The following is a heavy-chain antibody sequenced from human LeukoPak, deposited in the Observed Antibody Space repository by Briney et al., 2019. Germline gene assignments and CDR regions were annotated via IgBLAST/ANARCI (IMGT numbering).Heavy chain of an antibody. D-gene: IGHD5-18*01. Sequence: PSETLSLTCTVSGGSVSSGGYYWSWIRQPPGKGLEWIGYIYHSGSTYYNPSLKSRVTISVDRSKNQFSLKLSSVTAADTAVYYCARRQRSERGYSYGPYNWFDPWGQGTLVTVSS. J-gene: IGHJ5*02. CDR2: IYHSGST. CDR3: ARRQRSERGYSYGPYNWFDP. V-gene: IGHV4-30-2*01. CDR1: GGSVSSGGYY.